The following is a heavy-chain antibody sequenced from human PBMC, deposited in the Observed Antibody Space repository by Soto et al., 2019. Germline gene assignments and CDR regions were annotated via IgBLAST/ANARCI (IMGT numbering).Heavy chain of an antibody. D-gene: IGHD5-12*01. CDR2: INAGNGNT. Sequence: ASVKVSCKASGYTFTSYAMHWVRQAPGQRLEWMGWINAGNGNTKYSQKFQGRVTITRDTSASTAYMELSSLRSEDTAVYYCARGSVRREWLDYWGQGTLVTVS. V-gene: IGHV1-3*01. CDR1: GYTFTSYA. J-gene: IGHJ4*02. CDR3: ARGSVRREWLDY.